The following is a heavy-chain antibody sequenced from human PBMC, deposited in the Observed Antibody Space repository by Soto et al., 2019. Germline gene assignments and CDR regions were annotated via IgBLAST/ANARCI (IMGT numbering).Heavy chain of an antibody. CDR3: ARAIGYSGNSYYSDY. J-gene: IGHJ4*02. CDR1: GLSFSSNW. CDR2: INSDGSST. Sequence: EVQLVESGGGLVQPGGSLRLSCAVSGLSFSSNWMNWVRQAPGKGLVWVSRINSDGSSTSYADSVKGRFTISRDNAKNTLYLQMSSLRVEDTAVYYCARAIGYSGNSYYSDYWGQGTLVTVSS. D-gene: IGHD1-26*01. V-gene: IGHV3-74*01.